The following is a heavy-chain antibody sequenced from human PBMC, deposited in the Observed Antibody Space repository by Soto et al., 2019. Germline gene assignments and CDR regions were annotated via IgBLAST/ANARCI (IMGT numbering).Heavy chain of an antibody. D-gene: IGHD3-10*01. CDR3: AKQRAGYGSGSDTFYFDF. Sequence: PGGSLRLSCSTSGFTFSTYAMNWVRKDPGKGLEWVSALSGSGGTTYYADSVRGRFTISRDNSKNTLFLQMSSLRAEDTALYYCAKQRAGYGSGSDTFYFDFWGQGTLVTVSS. V-gene: IGHV3-23*01. CDR2: LSGSGGTT. J-gene: IGHJ4*02. CDR1: GFTFSTYA.